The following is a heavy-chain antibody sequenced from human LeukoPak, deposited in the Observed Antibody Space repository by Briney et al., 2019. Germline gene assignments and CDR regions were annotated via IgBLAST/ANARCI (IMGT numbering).Heavy chain of an antibody. CDR1: GYTFTNYD. Sequence: ASVKVSCKASGYTFTNYDINWLRQASGQGLEWMGWMNPASGNTGFAQKFQGRVTMTRNTPINTAYMELSGLTSEDTAVYYCAIEYQSGGYYVFDSWGQGTLVSVCS. J-gene: IGHJ4*02. V-gene: IGHV1-8*01. CDR2: MNPASGNT. D-gene: IGHD3-3*01. CDR3: AIEYQSGGYYVFDS.